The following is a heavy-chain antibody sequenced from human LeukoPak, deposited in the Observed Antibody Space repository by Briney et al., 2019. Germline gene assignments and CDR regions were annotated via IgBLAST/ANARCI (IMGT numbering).Heavy chain of an antibody. J-gene: IGHJ6*02. CDR3: ARERGYYDFWSGYSVYYYGMDV. D-gene: IGHD3-3*01. V-gene: IGHV7-4-1*02. CDR1: GYTFTSYA. CDR2: INTNTGNP. Sequence: ASVKVSCKASGYTFTSYAMNWVRQAPGQGLEWMGWINTNTGNPTYAQGFTGRFVFSLDTSVSTAYLQISSLKAEDTAVYYCARERGYYDFWSGYSVYYYGMDVWGRGTTVTVSS.